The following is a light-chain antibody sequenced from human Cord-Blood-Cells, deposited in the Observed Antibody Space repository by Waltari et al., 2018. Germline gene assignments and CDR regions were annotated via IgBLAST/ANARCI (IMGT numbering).Light chain of an antibody. CDR1: QDISKY. J-gene: IGKJ2*01. V-gene: IGKV1-33*01. CDR2: DAS. Sequence: DIQMTQSPSSLSASVGDRVTITCQASQDISKYLNWYQQKPGKAPKLLIYDASNLETGVPSRFSGSGSGTDFTFTISSLQPEDIATYYCQQYDNLYTFGQGTKLEIK. CDR3: QQYDNLYT.